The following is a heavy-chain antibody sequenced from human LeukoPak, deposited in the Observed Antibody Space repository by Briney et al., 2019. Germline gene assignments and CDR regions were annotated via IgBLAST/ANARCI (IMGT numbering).Heavy chain of an antibody. CDR3: ASGSYGWGSYWVD. Sequence: SVKVSCKASGGTFSSYAISWVRQAPGQGLEWIGRIIPILGIANYAQKFQGRVTITADKSTSTAYMEQSSLRSEDTAVYYCASGSYGWGSYWVDWGQGTLVTVSS. CDR2: IIPILGIA. V-gene: IGHV1-69*04. J-gene: IGHJ4*02. D-gene: IGHD3-10*01. CDR1: GGTFSSYA.